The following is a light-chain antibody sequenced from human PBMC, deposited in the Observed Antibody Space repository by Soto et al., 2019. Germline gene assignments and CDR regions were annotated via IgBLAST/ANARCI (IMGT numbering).Light chain of an antibody. V-gene: IGLV2-14*01. J-gene: IGLJ2*01. CDR2: EVS. CDR1: SSDVGGYNY. CDR3: SSYTSSSTLV. Sequence: QSALTQPASVSGSPGQSITISCTGTSSDVGGYNYVSWYQQQPGKAPKLMIYEVSNRPSGVFNRFSGSKSGNTASLTISGLQAEDEAEYYCSSYTSSSTLVFGGGTKLTVL.